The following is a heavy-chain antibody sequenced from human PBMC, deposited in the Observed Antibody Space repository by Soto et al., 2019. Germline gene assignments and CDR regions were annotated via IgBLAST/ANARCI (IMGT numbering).Heavy chain of an antibody. Sequence: QVQLVESGGGVVQPGRSLRLSCAASGFTFSSYGMHWVRQAPGKGPEWGAVISYDGSNKYYADSVKGRFTSARDNSKNTLYLQMNSLRAKDTAVYYCASLRVVPAAMIDYWGQGTLVTVSS. J-gene: IGHJ4*02. CDR1: GFTFSSYG. CDR2: ISYDGSNK. D-gene: IGHD2-2*01. V-gene: IGHV3-30*03. CDR3: ASLRVVPAAMIDY.